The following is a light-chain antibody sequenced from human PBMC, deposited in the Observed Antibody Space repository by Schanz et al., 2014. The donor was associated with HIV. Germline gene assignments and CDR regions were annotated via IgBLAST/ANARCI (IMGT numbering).Light chain of an antibody. CDR2: GAS. Sequence: DIQMTQSPSSLSASVGDRVTITCRASQSISRYLNWYQQIPGKVPKLLIYGASNLQSGVPSRFSGSGSGTDFTLTISSLQLEDFATYYCQQSYSTPHTFGQGTKLEIK. CDR1: QSISRY. V-gene: IGKV1-39*01. CDR3: QQSYSTPHT. J-gene: IGKJ2*01.